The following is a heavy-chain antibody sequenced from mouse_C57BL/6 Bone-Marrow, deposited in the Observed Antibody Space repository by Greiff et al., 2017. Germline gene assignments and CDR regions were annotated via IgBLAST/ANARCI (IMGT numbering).Heavy chain of an antibody. CDR1: GYTFTSYW. D-gene: IGHD1-1*01. J-gene: IGHJ2*01. CDR3: TPYYYGSSYGY. CDR2: IDPENGDT. Sequence: VQLQQPGTELVKPGASVKLSCKASGYTFTSYWMHWVKQRPEQGLEWIGWIDPENGDTEYASKFQGKATITADTSSNTAYLQLSSLTSEDTAVYYCTPYYYGSSYGYWGQGTTLTVSS. V-gene: IGHV14-4*01.